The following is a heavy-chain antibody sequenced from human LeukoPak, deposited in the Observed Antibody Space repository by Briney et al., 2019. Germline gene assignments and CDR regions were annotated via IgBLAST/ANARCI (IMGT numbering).Heavy chain of an antibody. J-gene: IGHJ4*02. V-gene: IGHV3-21*01. D-gene: IGHD6-19*01. CDR2: ITSSGSHI. CDR1: GFTFSSYN. Sequence: GGSLRLSCAASGFTFSSYNMHWVRQAPGKGLQWVSSITSSGSHIHYADSLKGRFTISRDNAMNLLYLQMNSLRVEDTAVYYCVRDRGAVAGTGSFRDYWGQGTLVTVSS. CDR3: VRDRGAVAGTGSFRDY.